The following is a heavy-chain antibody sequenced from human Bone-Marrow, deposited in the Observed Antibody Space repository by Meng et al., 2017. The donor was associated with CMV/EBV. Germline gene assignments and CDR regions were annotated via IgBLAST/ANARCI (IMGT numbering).Heavy chain of an antibody. CDR2: IYWNDDK. J-gene: IGHJ4*02. CDR3: AHGRRYYNYIWGSYRPVFGY. Sequence: SGPTLVKPTQTLTLTCTFSGFSLRTSGAGVGWMRQPPGKALEWLALIYWNDDKNYSPSLRGRLTMTKDTSRNLVVLKMTNMDPVDTATYYCAHGRRYYNYIWGSYRPVFGYWGQGILVTVSS. D-gene: IGHD3-16*02. CDR1: GFSLRTSGAG. V-gene: IGHV2-5*01.